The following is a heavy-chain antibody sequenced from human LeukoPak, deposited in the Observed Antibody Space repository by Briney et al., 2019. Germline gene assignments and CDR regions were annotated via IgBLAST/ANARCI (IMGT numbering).Heavy chain of an antibody. D-gene: IGHD3-3*01. Sequence: ASVKVSCKASGYIFTNYYMHWVRQAPGQGLEWMGIINTSGGSTSSAQKFQGRVTMTRDTSTSTVYMELSSLRSEDTALYYCASSLLDVLRFLEWLMDVWGQGTTVTVSS. CDR3: ASSLLDVLRFLEWLMDV. V-gene: IGHV1-46*01. CDR2: INTSGGST. CDR1: GYIFTNYY. J-gene: IGHJ6*02.